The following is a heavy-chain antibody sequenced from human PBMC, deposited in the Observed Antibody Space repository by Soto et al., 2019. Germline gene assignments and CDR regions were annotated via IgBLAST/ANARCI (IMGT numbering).Heavy chain of an antibody. V-gene: IGHV1-69*01. CDR2: IIPIFGTA. CDR1: GGTFSSYA. D-gene: IGHD6-19*01. Sequence: QVQLVQSGAEVKKPGSSVKVSCKASGGTFSSYAISWVRQAPGQGLEWMGGIIPIFGTANYAQKFQGRVTITADESTSTAYMELSSLRSEDTAVYYCARDQGEAVAKSLGLFHYWGQGTLVTVSS. CDR3: ARDQGEAVAKSLGLFHY. J-gene: IGHJ4*02.